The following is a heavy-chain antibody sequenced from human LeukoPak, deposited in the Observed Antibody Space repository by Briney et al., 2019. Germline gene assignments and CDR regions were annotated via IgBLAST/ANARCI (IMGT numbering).Heavy chain of an antibody. CDR2: IIPIFGTA. V-gene: IGHV1-69*05. D-gene: IGHD2-2*01. Sequence: SVKVSCKASGGTFSSYAISWVRQAPGQGLEWMGGIIPIFGTANYAQKFQGRVTITRDTSASTAYIELRSLRSEDTAMYYCARGSTSDWPLDHWGQETLVTISS. J-gene: IGHJ4*02. CDR1: GGTFSSYA. CDR3: ARGSTSDWPLDH.